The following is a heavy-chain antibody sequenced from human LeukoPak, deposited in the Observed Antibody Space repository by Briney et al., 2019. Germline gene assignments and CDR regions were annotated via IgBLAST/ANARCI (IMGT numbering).Heavy chain of an antibody. CDR3: AAQRWLQSDFDY. CDR1: GYTFIDYY. D-gene: IGHD5-24*01. V-gene: IGHV1-2*02. J-gene: IGHJ4*02. CDR2: INPNSGGT. Sequence: GASVKVSCKPSGYTFIDYYIHWVRQAPGQGLEWRGWINPNSGGTNYAQKFQGRVTMTRDTSISTAYMDLSRLRSDDTAVYYCAAQRWLQSDFDYWGQGTLVTVSS.